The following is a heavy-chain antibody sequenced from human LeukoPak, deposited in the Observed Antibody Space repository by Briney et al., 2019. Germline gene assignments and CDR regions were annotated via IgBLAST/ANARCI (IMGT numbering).Heavy chain of an antibody. V-gene: IGHV3-15*01. Sequence: PGGSLRLSCAASGFTFSNAWMSWVRQAPGKGLEWVGRIKSKTDGGTTDYAAPVKGRFTISRDDSKNTLYLQMNSLKTEDTAVYYCTTEGYCSSTSCHSGYWGQGTLVTVSS. D-gene: IGHD2-2*02. CDR2: IKSKTDGGTT. CDR3: TTEGYCSSTSCHSGY. CDR1: GFTFSNAW. J-gene: IGHJ4*02.